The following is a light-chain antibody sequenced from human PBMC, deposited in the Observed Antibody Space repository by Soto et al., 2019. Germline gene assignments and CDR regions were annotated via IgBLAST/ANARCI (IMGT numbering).Light chain of an antibody. CDR3: SSYTSSSTLVV. CDR2: DVS. CDR1: SSDVGGYNY. V-gene: IGLV2-14*01. J-gene: IGLJ2*01. Sequence: QSALTQPASVSGSPGQSITISWTGTSSDVGGYNYVSWYQQHPGKAPKLMIYDVSNRPSGVSNRFSGSKSGNTASLTISGLQAEDEADYYCSSYTSSSTLVVFGGGTKLTVL.